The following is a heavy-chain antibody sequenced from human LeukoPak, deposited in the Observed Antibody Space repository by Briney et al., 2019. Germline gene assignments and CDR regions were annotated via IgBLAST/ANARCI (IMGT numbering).Heavy chain of an antibody. CDR3: AGRRYYDGSGYLE. CDR1: GDSVSRSDSY. J-gene: IGHJ1*01. Sequence: PSETLSLTCSVSGDSVSRSDSYWDWIRQPPGKGLEWIGTIYYSGRTYYSPSLKSRVTMSVDTSNNQFSLNLRSVTAADTAVYYCAGRRYYDGSGYLEWGQGTLLSVSS. V-gene: IGHV4-39*01. CDR2: IYYSGRT. D-gene: IGHD3-22*01.